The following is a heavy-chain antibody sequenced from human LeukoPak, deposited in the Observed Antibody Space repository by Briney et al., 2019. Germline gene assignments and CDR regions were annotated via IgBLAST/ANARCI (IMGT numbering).Heavy chain of an antibody. CDR1: GGSFSGHF. CDR3: ARAPPPGATAFGAVDS. CDR2: IDHSAST. D-gene: IGHD3-16*01. J-gene: IGHJ5*01. Sequence: SETLSLTCAVYGGSFSGHFWTWIRQSPEKGLEWIGEIDHSASTHCNPSLESRVTISVNPSKNQFSLGLTSVTAADTAVYYCARAPPPGATAFGAVDSWGQGTLVIVSS. V-gene: IGHV4-34*01.